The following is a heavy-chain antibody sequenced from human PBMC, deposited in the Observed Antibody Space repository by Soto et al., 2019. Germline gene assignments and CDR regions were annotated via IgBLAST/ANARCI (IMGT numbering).Heavy chain of an antibody. D-gene: IGHD1-1*01. CDR1: GYTFTSYY. CDR2: INPSGGST. J-gene: IGHJ3*02. Sequence: GASVKVSCKASGYTFTSYYMHWVRQAPGQGLEWMGIINPSGGSTSYAQKFQGRVTMTRDTSTSTVYMELRSLRSDDTAVYYCARVVVNEAFDIWGQGTMVTVSS. CDR3: ARVVVNEAFDI. V-gene: IGHV1-46*01.